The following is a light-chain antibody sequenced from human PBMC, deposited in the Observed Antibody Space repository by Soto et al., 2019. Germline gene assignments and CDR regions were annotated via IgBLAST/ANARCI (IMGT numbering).Light chain of an antibody. V-gene: IGKV1-39*01. Sequence: DIQLTQSPSSLSASVGDRITITCRASQSISTYLNWYQQKPGEAPTLLVYDSSTLQSGVPSRFSGSGFGAEFTLTVSSLQPEDFATYYCQQSYSNLTWTFGQGTKVEIK. CDR2: DSS. CDR3: QQSYSNLTWT. J-gene: IGKJ1*01. CDR1: QSISTY.